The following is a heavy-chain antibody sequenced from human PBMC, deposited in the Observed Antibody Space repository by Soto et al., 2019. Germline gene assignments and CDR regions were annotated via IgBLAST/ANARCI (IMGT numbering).Heavy chain of an antibody. D-gene: IGHD3-10*01. J-gene: IGHJ6*02. CDR2: INGGNGYA. Sequence: QVQLVESGGGVVQPGRSLRLSCAASGFTFSSNAIHWVRQAPGQELEWMGWINGGNGYAKYSQNFQDRVTLTRDASASTTCIDLSSLRSEDTAIFYCARATYTSGGSPTFAMDVWGQGTTVTVSS. CDR1: GFTFSSNA. CDR3: ARATYTSGGSPTFAMDV. V-gene: IGHV1-3*01.